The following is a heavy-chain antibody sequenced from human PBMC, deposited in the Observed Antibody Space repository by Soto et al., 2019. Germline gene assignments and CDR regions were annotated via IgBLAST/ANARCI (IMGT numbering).Heavy chain of an antibody. V-gene: IGHV1-69*13. CDR2: FIPIFVSA. J-gene: IGHJ4*02. Sequence: GASVKVSCKASGGTVSSYAITWVLQAPGKGLEWMGVFIPIFVSAHYAQKFQGRVTITADESTSTAYMELSGLRSEDTAIYYCARDLSSDSTGFRGYDLWGQGTLVTVSS. CDR1: GGTVSSYA. D-gene: IGHD3-10*01. CDR3: ARDLSSDSTGFRGYDL.